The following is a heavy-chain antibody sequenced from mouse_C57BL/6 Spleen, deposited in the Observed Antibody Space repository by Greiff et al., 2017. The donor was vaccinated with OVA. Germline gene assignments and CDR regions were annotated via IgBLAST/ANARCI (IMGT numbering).Heavy chain of an antibody. CDR2: LDPSDSYT. CDR1: GYTFTSYW. V-gene: IGHV1-69*01. D-gene: IGHD2-3*01. CDR3: ARSRWLLPTFDY. J-gene: IGHJ2*01. Sequence: HVQLQPPGAELVMPGASVKLSCKASGYTFTSYWMHWVKQRPGQGLEWIGELDPSDSYTNYNQKFKGKFTLTVDKSSSTYYMQLSSLTSEDSAVYYCARSRWLLPTFDYWGQGTTLTVSS.